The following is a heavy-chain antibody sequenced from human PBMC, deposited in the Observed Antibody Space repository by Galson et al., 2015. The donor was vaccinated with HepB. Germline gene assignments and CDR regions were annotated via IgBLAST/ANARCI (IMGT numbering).Heavy chain of an antibody. CDR2: ISYDGSTK. CDR3: AAFVGDDYGGRFDY. J-gene: IGHJ4*02. V-gene: IGHV3-33*05. CDR1: GFTFSGHG. D-gene: IGHD4-23*01. Sequence: SLRLSCAASGFTFSGHGMHWIRQAPGKGLEWVALISYDGSTKYSIDSVKGRFTISRDNSKHTLYLQMNSLRDEDTAVYYCAAFVGDDYGGRFDYWSQGTLVTVSS.